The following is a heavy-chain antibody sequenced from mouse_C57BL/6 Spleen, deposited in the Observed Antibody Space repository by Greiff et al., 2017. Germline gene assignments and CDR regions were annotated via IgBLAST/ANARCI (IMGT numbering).Heavy chain of an antibody. Sequence: VQLQQSGAELVKPGASVTLSCKASGYTFTSYWMHWVKQRPGQGLEWIGMIHPNSGSTNYNEKFKSKATLTVDKSSSTAYMQLSSLTSEDSAVSYCAREDYEWFAYWGQGTLVTVSA. CDR1: GYTFTSYW. CDR3: AREDYEWFAY. CDR2: IHPNSGST. V-gene: IGHV1-64*01. J-gene: IGHJ3*01. D-gene: IGHD2-4*01.